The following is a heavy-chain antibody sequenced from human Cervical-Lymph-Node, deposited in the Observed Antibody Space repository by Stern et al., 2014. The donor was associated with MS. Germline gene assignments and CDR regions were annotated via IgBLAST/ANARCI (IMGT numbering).Heavy chain of an antibody. D-gene: IGHD3-10*02. J-gene: IGHJ4*02. CDR1: GFTFSSYG. CDR3: ARDVRGVLFGY. CDR2: IWYDGRNK. Sequence: VQLVESGGGVVKPGRSLRLSCAASGFTFSSYGMHWVRQAPGKGLEWVAVIWYDGRNKYYADSVKGRFTISRDNSKNTLYLQMNSLRAEDTAVYYCARDVRGVLFGYWGQGTLVTVSS. V-gene: IGHV3-33*01.